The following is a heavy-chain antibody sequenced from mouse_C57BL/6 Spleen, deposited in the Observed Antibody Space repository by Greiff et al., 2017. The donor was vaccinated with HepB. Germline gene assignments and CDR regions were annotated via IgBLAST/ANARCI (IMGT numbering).Heavy chain of an antibody. CDR3: ARLGGIYYDYGFAY. D-gene: IGHD2-4*01. Sequence: QVQLQQPGAELVRPGSSVKLSCKASGYTFTSYWMHWVKQRPIQGLEWIGNIDPSDSETHYTQKFKDKATLTVDKSSSTAYMQLSSLTSEDSAVYYCARLGGIYYDYGFAYWGQGTLVTVSA. V-gene: IGHV1-52*01. CDR1: GYTFTSYW. J-gene: IGHJ3*01. CDR2: IDPSDSET.